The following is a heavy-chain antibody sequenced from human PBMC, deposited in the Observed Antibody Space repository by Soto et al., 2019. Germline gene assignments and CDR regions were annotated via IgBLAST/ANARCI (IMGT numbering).Heavy chain of an antibody. CDR2: INHSGST. CDR3: ARGLGNYYYFDY. J-gene: IGHJ4*02. Sequence: QVQLQQWGAGLLKPSETLSLTCAVYGGSFSGYYWSWIRQPPGKGLEWIGEINHSGSTNYNPSPKSRVTISVDTSKNQFSLKLSSVTAADTAVYYCARGLGNYYYFDYWGQGTLVTVSS. D-gene: IGHD3-10*01. V-gene: IGHV4-34*01. CDR1: GGSFSGYY.